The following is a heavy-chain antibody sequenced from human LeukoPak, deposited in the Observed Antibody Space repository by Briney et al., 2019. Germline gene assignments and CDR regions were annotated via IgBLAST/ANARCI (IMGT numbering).Heavy chain of an antibody. CDR3: ARDVIVGAISDAFDI. Sequence: SETLSLTCTVSGGSISSYYWSWIRQPPGKGLEWIGYIYYSGSTNYNPSLKSRVTISVDTSKNQFSLKLSSVTAADTAVYYCARDVIVGAISDAFDIWGRGTMVTVSS. V-gene: IGHV4-59*01. J-gene: IGHJ3*02. CDR1: GGSISSYY. CDR2: IYYSGST. D-gene: IGHD1-26*01.